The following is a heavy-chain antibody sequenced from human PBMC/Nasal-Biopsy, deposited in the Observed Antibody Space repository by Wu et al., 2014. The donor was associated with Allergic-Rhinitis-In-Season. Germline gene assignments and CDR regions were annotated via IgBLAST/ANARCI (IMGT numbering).Heavy chain of an antibody. J-gene: IGHJ3*02. D-gene: IGHD6-13*01. V-gene: IGHV6-1*01. CDR3: ARGIRNAFDI. Sequence: SVSSNSIAWNWIRQSPSRGLEWLGRTYYRSKWYNDYAGSVKSRITINPDTSKNQFSLQLNSVTPEDTAVYFCARGIRNAFDIWGQGTMVTVSS. CDR1: SVSSNSIA. CDR2: TYYRSKWYN.